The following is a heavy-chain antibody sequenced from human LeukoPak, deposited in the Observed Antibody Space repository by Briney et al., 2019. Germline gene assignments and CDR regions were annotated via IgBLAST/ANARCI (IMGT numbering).Heavy chain of an antibody. CDR1: GGSISSSSYY. D-gene: IGHD3-3*01. J-gene: IGHJ3*02. CDR3: ANTLQNHDFWSGYSPGAFDI. Sequence: SETLSLTCTVSGGSISSSSYYWGWIRQPPGKGLEWIGSIYYSGSTYYNPSLKSRVTISVDTSKNQFSLRLSSVTAADTAVYYCANTLQNHDFWSGYSPGAFDIWGQGTMVTVSS. CDR2: IYYSGST. V-gene: IGHV4-39*01.